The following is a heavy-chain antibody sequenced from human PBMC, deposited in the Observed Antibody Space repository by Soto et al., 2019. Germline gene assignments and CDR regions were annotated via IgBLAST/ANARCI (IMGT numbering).Heavy chain of an antibody. CDR3: ARTVAYCGGDCYSPYYFDY. D-gene: IGHD2-21*02. Sequence: SVKVSCKASGGTFSSYSISWVRQAPGQGLEWMGGIIPIFGTANYAQKFQGRVTITADESTSTAYMELSSLRSEDTAVYYCARTVAYCGGDCYSPYYFDYWGQGTLVTVSS. CDR2: IIPIFGTA. J-gene: IGHJ4*02. CDR1: GGTFSSYS. V-gene: IGHV1-69*13.